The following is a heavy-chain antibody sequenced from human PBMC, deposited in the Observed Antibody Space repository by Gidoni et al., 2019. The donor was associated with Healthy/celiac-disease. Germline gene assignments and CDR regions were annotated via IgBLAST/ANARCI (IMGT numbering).Heavy chain of an antibody. Sequence: QVQLVESGGGVGQPGRSLRRSCAASGVTVSSYAMHWVRQAPGKGLEWVAVISYDGSNKYYAASVKGRFTISRDNSKNPLYLQMNSLRAEDPAVYYCARDLTGYFSWWFDPWGQGTLVTVSS. V-gene: IGHV3-30-3*01. CDR2: ISYDGSNK. J-gene: IGHJ5*02. CDR3: ARDLTGYFSWWFDP. D-gene: IGHD3-9*01. CDR1: GVTVSSYA.